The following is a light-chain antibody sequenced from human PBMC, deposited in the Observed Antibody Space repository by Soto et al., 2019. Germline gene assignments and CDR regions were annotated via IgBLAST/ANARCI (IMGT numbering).Light chain of an antibody. CDR1: SGHSSYA. CDR2: LNSDGPH. J-gene: IGLJ7*01. CDR3: QTWGTGIYV. Sequence: QLVLTQSPSASASLGASVKLTCTLSSGHSSYAIAWHQQQPEKGPRYLMKLNSDGPHSKGDGIPDRFSGSSSGAERYLTISRLQSEDEADYYCQTWGTGIYVFGGGTQLTVL. V-gene: IGLV4-69*01.